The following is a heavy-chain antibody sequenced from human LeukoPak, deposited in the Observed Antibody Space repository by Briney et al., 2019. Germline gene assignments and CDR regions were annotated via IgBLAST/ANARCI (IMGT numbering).Heavy chain of an antibody. Sequence: GGSLRLSCAASGFSFSSYAMTWVRQVPGQGQEWVSGISSGGDVTYYADSVKGRFTNSRDNSKNTLYLQINSLRAEDTAVYYCAKVVSAYWYFDPWGRGTLVTVSS. D-gene: IGHD2-15*01. CDR2: ISSGGDVT. CDR1: GFSFSSYA. V-gene: IGHV3-23*01. CDR3: AKVVSAYWYFDP. J-gene: IGHJ2*01.